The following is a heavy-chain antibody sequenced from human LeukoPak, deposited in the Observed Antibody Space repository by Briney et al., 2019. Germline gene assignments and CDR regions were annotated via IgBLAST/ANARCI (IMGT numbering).Heavy chain of an antibody. CDR1: SGSFSNYF. J-gene: IGHJ4*02. V-gene: IGHV4-4*07. D-gene: IGHD1-26*01. CDR3: GGQGYTASYYFLDY. CDR2: VYSIGTT. Sequence: PSETLSLTCTVSSGSFSNYFWGWVRQPPGKGLEWIGRVYSIGTTHYNPSLKSRVTMSMDTSTNQFSLNLRSVTAADTAVYYCGGQGYTASYYFLDYWSQGTLVVVS.